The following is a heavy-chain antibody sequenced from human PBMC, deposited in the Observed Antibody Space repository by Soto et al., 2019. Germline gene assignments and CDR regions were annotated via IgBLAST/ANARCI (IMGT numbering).Heavy chain of an antibody. D-gene: IGHD3-16*01. Sequence: VQLVQSGAEVRKPGASVKVSCKASGYTFTTYGISWVRQAPGQGLEWMGWISGYNGHTKYAQKFQGRVTMTTDTATSTAYMDLRSLRSDDTAVYYCAREGEMPYYYYCLDVWGQGTTVTVSS. CDR3: AREGEMPYYYYCLDV. CDR2: ISGYNGHT. J-gene: IGHJ6*02. V-gene: IGHV1-18*01. CDR1: GYTFTTYG.